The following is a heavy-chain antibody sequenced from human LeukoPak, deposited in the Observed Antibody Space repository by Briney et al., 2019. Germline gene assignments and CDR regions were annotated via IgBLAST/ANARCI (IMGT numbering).Heavy chain of an antibody. V-gene: IGHV4-59*01. CDR2: IYYSGST. J-gene: IGHJ5*02. Sequence: PSETLSLTCTVSGGSISSYYWSWIQQPPGKGLEWIGYIYYSGSTNYNPSLKSRVTISVDTSKNQFSLKLSSVTAADTAVYYCARVGDYYDSSGYHNWFDPWGQGTLVTVSS. D-gene: IGHD3-22*01. CDR1: GGSISSYY. CDR3: ARVGDYYDSSGYHNWFDP.